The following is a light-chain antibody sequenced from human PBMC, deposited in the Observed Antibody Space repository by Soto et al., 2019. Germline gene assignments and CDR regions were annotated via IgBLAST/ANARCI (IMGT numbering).Light chain of an antibody. CDR1: QSFRGL. J-gene: IGKJ5*01. CDR3: QQRHMWPIT. V-gene: IGKV3-11*01. CDR2: DAY. Sequence: EVVLPRSPVPLPFSPGERATLSCRASQSFRGLLAWYQQKPGQAPRLLIYDAYNRATGIPPRFSGSGSGTDFTLTISSLEPEDSAVYYCQQRHMWPITFGQGTRLEIK.